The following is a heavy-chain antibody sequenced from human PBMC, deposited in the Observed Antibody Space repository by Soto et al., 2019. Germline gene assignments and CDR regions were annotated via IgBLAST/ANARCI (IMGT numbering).Heavy chain of an antibody. CDR1: GYTFTSYY. D-gene: IGHD6-13*01. Sequence: GASVKVTCKASGYTFTSYYMHWVRQAPGQGLEWMGIINPSGGSTSYAQKFQGRVTMTRDTSTSTVYMELSSLRSEDTAVYYCAGDRSLQQLGPTAAFDIWGQGTMVTVSS. CDR2: INPSGGST. V-gene: IGHV1-46*01. CDR3: AGDRSLQQLGPTAAFDI. J-gene: IGHJ3*02.